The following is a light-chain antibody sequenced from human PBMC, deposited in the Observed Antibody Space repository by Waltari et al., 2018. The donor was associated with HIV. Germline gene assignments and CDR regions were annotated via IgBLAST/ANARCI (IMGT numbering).Light chain of an antibody. CDR3: QVWDSSSDHYV. Sequence: SYVLPQPPSVSVAPGQTARITCGGNNIGSKSVHWYQQRPGQAPVLVVYDDSDRPSWIPERFSGCKSGNTATLTISRAEAGDEADYYCQVWDSSSDHYVFGTGTKVTV. V-gene: IGLV3-21*02. CDR1: NIGSKS. J-gene: IGLJ1*01. CDR2: DDS.